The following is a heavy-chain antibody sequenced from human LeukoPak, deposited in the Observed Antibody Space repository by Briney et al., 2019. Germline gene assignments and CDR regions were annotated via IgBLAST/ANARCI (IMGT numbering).Heavy chain of an antibody. J-gene: IGHJ4*02. V-gene: IGHV5-51*01. D-gene: IGHD5-12*01. CDR1: GYIFTSYW. CDR3: ARLPGSGHATNFDY. CDR2: ILPGDSDT. Sequence: GESLKISCKVSGYIFTSYWIAWVRQMPGKGLEWMGIILPGDSDTRYSPSFQGQVTISADKSISTAYLQWSSLKASDTATYYCARLPGSGHATNFDYWGQGTLVTVSS.